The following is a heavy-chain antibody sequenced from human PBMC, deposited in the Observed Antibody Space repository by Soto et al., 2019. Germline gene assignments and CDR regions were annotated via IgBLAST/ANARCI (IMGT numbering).Heavy chain of an antibody. D-gene: IGHD6-6*01. V-gene: IGHV4-30-4*01. Sequence: SQTLSLTCTVSGGSISSGDYYWSWIRQPPGKGLAWIGYIYYSGSTYYNPSLKSRVTISVDTAKNQFSLKLSSVTAAHTAVYYCAGAVYFEYSSSCWEDWGQGTMVTVAS. J-gene: IGHJ4*02. CDR2: IYYSGST. CDR3: AGAVYFEYSSSCWED. CDR1: GGSISSGDYY.